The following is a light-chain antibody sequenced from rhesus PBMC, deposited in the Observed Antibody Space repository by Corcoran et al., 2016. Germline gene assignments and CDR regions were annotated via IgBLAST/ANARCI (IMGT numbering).Light chain of an antibody. Sequence: DIQMTQSPSSLSASVGDTVTITCRASQGISSWLAWYREKPGKAPKLLIYKASSLQSGVPSRFSGSGSGTDFTLTISSLQSEDFATYYCQQYRSRPYSFGQGTKVEIK. V-gene: IGKV1-22*01. CDR3: QQYRSRPYS. CDR1: QGISSW. J-gene: IGKJ2*01. CDR2: KAS.